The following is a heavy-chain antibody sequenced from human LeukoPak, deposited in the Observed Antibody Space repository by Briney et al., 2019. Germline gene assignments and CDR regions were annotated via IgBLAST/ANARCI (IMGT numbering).Heavy chain of an antibody. J-gene: IGHJ4*02. V-gene: IGHV4-34*01. CDR3: ARGAAATVTTPGEY. D-gene: IGHD4-17*01. Sequence: SETLSLTCAVYGGSFSGYYWSWIRQPPGKGLEWIGEINHSGSTNYNPSLKSRVTISVDTSKNQFSLKLSSVTAADTAVYYCARGAAATVTTPGEYWGQGTLVTVSS. CDR1: GGSFSGYY. CDR2: INHSGST.